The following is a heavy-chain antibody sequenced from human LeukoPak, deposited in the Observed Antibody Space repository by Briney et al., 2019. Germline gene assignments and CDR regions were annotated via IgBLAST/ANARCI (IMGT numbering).Heavy chain of an antibody. Sequence: SGGSLRLSCAASGFTFSSYAMHWVRQAPGKGLEWGAVISYDGSNKYYADSVKGRFTISRDNSKNTLYLQMNSLRAEDTAVYYCARAGNILTGYSFDYWGQGTLVTVSS. J-gene: IGHJ4*02. D-gene: IGHD3-9*01. CDR2: ISYDGSNK. V-gene: IGHV3-30*04. CDR1: GFTFSSYA. CDR3: ARAGNILTGYSFDY.